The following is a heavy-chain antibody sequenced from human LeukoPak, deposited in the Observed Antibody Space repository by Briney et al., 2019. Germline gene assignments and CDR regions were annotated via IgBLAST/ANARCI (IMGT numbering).Heavy chain of an antibody. J-gene: IGHJ4*02. CDR1: GGTFSSYA. CDR3: ARDQGYCGGDCYSTFDY. V-gene: IGHV1-69*01. CDR2: IIPIFGTA. D-gene: IGHD2-21*02. Sequence: SVKVSCKASGGTFSSYAISWVRQAPGQGLEWMGGIIPIFGTANYAQKFQGRVTITADESTSTAYMELSSLRSGDTAVYYCARDQGYCGGDCYSTFDYWGQGTLVTVSS.